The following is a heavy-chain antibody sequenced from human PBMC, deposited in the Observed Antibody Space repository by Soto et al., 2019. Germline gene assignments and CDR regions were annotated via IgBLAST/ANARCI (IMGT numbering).Heavy chain of an antibody. CDR1: GYTFTSYG. CDR3: ARWPITMIVVVISPYGMDV. J-gene: IGHJ6*02. CDR2: ISAYNGNT. V-gene: IGHV1-18*01. D-gene: IGHD3-22*01. Sequence: ASVKVSCKASGYTFTSYGISWVRQAPGQGLEWMGWISAYNGNTNYAQKLQGRVTMTTDTSTSTAYMELRSLRSDDTAVYYCARWPITMIVVVISPYGMDVWGQGTTVTVSS.